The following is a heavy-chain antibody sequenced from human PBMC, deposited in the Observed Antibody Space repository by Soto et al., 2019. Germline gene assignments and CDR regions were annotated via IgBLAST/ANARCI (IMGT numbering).Heavy chain of an antibody. Sequence: ASVKVSCKASGYTFTSYGISWVRQAPGQGLEWMGWISAYNGNTNYAQKLQGRVTMTTDTSTSTAYMELSSLRSEDTAVYYCATIGRPVYGDYYYYGMDVWGQGTTVTVSS. CDR2: ISAYNGNT. D-gene: IGHD4-17*01. J-gene: IGHJ6*02. CDR3: ATIGRPVYGDYYYYGMDV. V-gene: IGHV1-18*01. CDR1: GYTFTSYG.